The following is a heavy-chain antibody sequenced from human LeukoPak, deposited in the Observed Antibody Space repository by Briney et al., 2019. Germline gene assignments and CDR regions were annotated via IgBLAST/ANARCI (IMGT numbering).Heavy chain of an antibody. CDR3: AREGGDSGSFLPFDY. CDR2: IYFSGSS. Sequence: SETLSLTCTVSGASTNTYFRSWIRQPAGKGLEWIGRIYFSGSSNYNPSLKSRVTMSVDTSNNQLSLKLTSVSAADTAVYYCAREGGDSGSFLPFDYWGQGTLVTVSS. V-gene: IGHV4-4*07. CDR1: GASTNTYF. J-gene: IGHJ4*02. D-gene: IGHD3-10*01.